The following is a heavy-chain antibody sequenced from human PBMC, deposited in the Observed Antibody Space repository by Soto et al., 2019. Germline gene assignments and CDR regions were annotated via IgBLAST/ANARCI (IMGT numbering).Heavy chain of an antibody. V-gene: IGHV3-23*01. D-gene: IGHD2-2*01. CDR1: GFTFSSSA. CDR3: AKDPQYCSSTSCPNYPLFY. J-gene: IGHJ4*02. CDR2: ISGSGGST. Sequence: PGGSLSLSCAASGFTFSSSAMSWARQAPRKRLEWVSAISGSGGSTYYADSVKGRFTISRDNSKNTLYLQMNSLRAEDTAVYYCAKDPQYCSSTSCPNYPLFYWGQGTLVTVSS.